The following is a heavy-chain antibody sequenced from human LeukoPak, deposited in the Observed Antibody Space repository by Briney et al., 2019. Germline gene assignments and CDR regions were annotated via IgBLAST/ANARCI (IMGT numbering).Heavy chain of an antibody. V-gene: IGHV3-23*01. Sequence: GGSLRLSCAASGFTFSSYGMSWVRQAPGKGLEWVSAISGSGGSTYYADSVKGRFTISRDNSKNTVYLQMNSLRPEDTAVYYCAKDYYYDSSGYYPSPVVAFDIWGQGTMVTVSS. CDR3: AKDYYYDSSGYYPSPVVAFDI. CDR2: ISGSGGST. J-gene: IGHJ3*02. D-gene: IGHD3-22*01. CDR1: GFTFSSYG.